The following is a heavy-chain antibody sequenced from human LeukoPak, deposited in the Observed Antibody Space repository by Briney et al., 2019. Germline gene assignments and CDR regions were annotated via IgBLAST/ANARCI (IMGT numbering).Heavy chain of an antibody. D-gene: IGHD6-19*01. V-gene: IGHV1-8*01. CDR3: ARAYSSGWYGNYFDS. J-gene: IGHJ4*02. CDR2: VNPNSGNT. CDR1: GYTFSSYD. Sequence: GASVKVSCKASGYTFSSYDVNWVRQAPGQGLEWMGWVNPNSGNTGYAQNFQDRVTMTRNTSISTAYMELSSLRSEDTAVYYCARAYSSGWYGNYFDSWGLGTLVTVSS.